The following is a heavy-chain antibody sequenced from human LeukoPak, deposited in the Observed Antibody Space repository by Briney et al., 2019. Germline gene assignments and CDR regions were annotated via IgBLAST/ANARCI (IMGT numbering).Heavy chain of an antibody. CDR2: IRSKANSYAT. CDR1: GFTFSGSA. V-gene: IGHV3-73*01. Sequence: GGSLRLSCAASGFTFSGSAMHWVRQASGKGLEWVGRIRSKANSYATAYAASVKGRFTIARDESKNTAYLQMNSLKTEDTAVYYCTRHIVGGSIWGQGTLVTVSS. J-gene: IGHJ4*02. D-gene: IGHD1-26*01. CDR3: TRHIVGGSI.